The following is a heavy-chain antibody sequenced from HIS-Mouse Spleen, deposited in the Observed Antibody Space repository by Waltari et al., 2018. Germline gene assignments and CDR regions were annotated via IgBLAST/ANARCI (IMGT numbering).Heavy chain of an antibody. V-gene: IGHV4-39*07. J-gene: IGHJ2*01. CDR3: AREIPYSSSWYDWYFDL. D-gene: IGHD6-13*01. CDR2: ISYSGST. Sequence: QLQLQESGPGLVKPSETLSLTCTVSGGSISSSSYYWGWIRQPPGKGLEWIGRISYSGSTYYNPSLKSRVTISVDTSKNQFSRKLSSVTAADTAVYYCAREIPYSSSWYDWYFDLWGRGTLDTVSS. CDR1: GGSISSSSYY.